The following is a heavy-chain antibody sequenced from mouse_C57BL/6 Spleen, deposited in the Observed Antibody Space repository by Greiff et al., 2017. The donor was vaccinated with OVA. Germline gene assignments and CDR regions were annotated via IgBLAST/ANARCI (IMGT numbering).Heavy chain of an antibody. D-gene: IGHD4-1*01. CDR2: SRNKANDYTT. CDR1: GFTFSDFY. CDR3: ARSGTGTWYFDV. Sequence: EVNVVESGGGLVQSGRSLRLSCATSGFTFSDFYMEWVRQAPGKGLEWIAASRNKANDYTTEYSASVKGRFIVSRDTSQSILYLQMNALRAEDTAIYYCARSGTGTWYFDVWGTGTTVTVSS. J-gene: IGHJ1*03. V-gene: IGHV7-1*01.